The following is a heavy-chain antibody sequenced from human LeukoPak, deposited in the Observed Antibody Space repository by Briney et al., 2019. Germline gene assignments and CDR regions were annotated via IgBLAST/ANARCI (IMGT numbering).Heavy chain of an antibody. D-gene: IGHD3-10*01. J-gene: IGHJ3*02. CDR2: IYHSGST. CDR3: ARPMVRGVNDALDI. Sequence: SETLSLTCTVPGGSISNFYWSWIRQPPGKGLEWLGCIYHSGSTNYNPSLKSRVTISVDTSKNQVSLQLYSVTAADTAVYYCARPMVRGVNDALDIWGQGTMVTVSS. V-gene: IGHV4-59*08. CDR1: GGSISNFY.